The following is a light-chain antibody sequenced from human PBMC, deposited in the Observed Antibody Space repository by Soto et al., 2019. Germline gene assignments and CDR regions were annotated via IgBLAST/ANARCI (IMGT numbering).Light chain of an antibody. J-gene: IGKJ1*01. CDR1: QSISSY. Sequence: DIQMTQSPSSLSASVGDRVTITCRASQSISSYLNWYQQKPGKAPKLLIYAASSLQSGVPSRFSGSVSGTDFPLTISSLQPEDFATYYCQQSYSTPPKTFGQGTKVEIK. CDR3: QQSYSTPPKT. V-gene: IGKV1-39*01. CDR2: AAS.